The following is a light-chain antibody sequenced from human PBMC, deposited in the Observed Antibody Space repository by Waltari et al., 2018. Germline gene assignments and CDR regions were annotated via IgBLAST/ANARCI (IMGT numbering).Light chain of an antibody. J-gene: IGKJ2*01. CDR1: QSISNY. CDR3: QQSYSVYT. Sequence: DIQMTQSPSSLSASVGDRVTITCRASQSISNYLNWYQQKPGKAPKLLIYAASSLQSGVSSRFSGSGSGTDFTLTISSLQPEDFATYYCQQSYSVYTFGQGTKLEIK. V-gene: IGKV1-39*01. CDR2: AAS.